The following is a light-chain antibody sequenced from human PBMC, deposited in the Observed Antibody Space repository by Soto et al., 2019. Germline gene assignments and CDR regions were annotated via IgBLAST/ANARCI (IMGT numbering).Light chain of an antibody. CDR3: KQYGSSPLFT. CDR2: GAS. J-gene: IGKJ3*01. Sequence: EIVLTQSPGTLSLSPGERATLSCRASQSVSSSYLAWYQQKPGQAPRLLIYGASGRATGIPDRFSGSGSGTDFTLTISRLEPEEFAVYYCKQYGSSPLFTFGPGTKVDIK. V-gene: IGKV3-20*01. CDR1: QSVSSSY.